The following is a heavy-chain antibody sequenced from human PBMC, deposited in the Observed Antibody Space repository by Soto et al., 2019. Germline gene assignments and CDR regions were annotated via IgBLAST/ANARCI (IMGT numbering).Heavy chain of an antibody. Sequence: SETLSLTCTVSGCSISSGGYYWSWIRQHPGKGLEWIGYIYYSGSTYYNPSLKSRVTISLDTSKNQFSLKLSSVTAADTAMYYCAGDPPEDLGIGLDVWGQGTTVTVSS. CDR1: GCSISSGGYY. J-gene: IGHJ6*02. D-gene: IGHD1-20*01. CDR2: IYYSGST. CDR3: AGDPPEDLGIGLDV. V-gene: IGHV4-31*03.